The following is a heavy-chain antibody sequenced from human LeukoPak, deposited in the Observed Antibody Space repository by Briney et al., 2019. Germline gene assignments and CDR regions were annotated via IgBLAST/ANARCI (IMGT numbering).Heavy chain of an antibody. Sequence: ASVKVSCKASGYTFTSYGISWVRQAPGQGLEWMGWIGPYNGNTKYPQKFQGRVTMTTDTSTSTTYMELRSLRLDDTAVYYCAREASSSWPNWFDPWGQGTLVTVSS. CDR1: GYTFTSYG. J-gene: IGHJ5*02. CDR2: IGPYNGNT. D-gene: IGHD6-13*01. V-gene: IGHV1-18*01. CDR3: AREASSSWPNWFDP.